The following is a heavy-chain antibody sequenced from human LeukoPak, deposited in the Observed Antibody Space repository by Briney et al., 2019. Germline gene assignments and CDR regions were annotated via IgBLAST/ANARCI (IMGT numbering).Heavy chain of an antibody. J-gene: IGHJ5*02. CDR1: GFTFSDYY. D-gene: IGHD3-10*01. Sequence: GGSLRLSCVASGFTFSDYYMTWIRQAPGKGLEWVSYISSSGSDIYNADSVKGRFTISRDNAKNSLYLQMNSLRAEDTAVYYCARDPYSSGRKGSWGQGTLVTVSS. CDR2: ISSSGSDI. CDR3: ARDPYSSGRKGS. V-gene: IGHV3-11*04.